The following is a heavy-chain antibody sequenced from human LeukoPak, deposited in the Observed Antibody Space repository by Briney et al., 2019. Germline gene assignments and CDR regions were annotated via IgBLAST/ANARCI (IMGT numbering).Heavy chain of an antibody. CDR3: ASSVREATEYYFDY. J-gene: IGHJ4*02. CDR1: GFTVSSNY. D-gene: IGHD1-26*01. CDR2: IYSGGST. V-gene: IGHV3-53*01. Sequence: GGSLRLSCAASGFTVSSNYMSWVRQAPGKGLEWVSVIYSGGSTYYADSVKGRFTISRDNSKNTLYLQMNSLRAEDTAVYYCASSVREATEYYFDYWGQGTLVTVSS.